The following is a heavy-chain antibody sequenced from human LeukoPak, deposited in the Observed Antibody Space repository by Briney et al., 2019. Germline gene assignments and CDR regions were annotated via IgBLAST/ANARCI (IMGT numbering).Heavy chain of an antibody. CDR3: TTDSYTVIASLHIDY. J-gene: IGHJ4*02. CDR1: GFTFSSYG. D-gene: IGHD2-21*01. CDR2: IWYDGSNK. V-gene: IGHV3-33*01. Sequence: PGRSLRLSCAASGFTFSSYGMHWVRQAPGKGLEWVAVIWYDGSNKYYADSVKGRFTISRDNSKNTLYLQMNSLKTEDTAVYYCTTDSYTVIASLHIDYWGQGTLVTVSS.